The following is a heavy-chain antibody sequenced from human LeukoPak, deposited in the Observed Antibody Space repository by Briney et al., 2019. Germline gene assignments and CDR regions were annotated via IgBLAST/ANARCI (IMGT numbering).Heavy chain of an antibody. CDR1: GFTLNNYA. J-gene: IGHJ4*02. D-gene: IGHD6-19*01. Sequence: PGGSLRLSCAASGFTLNNYAMNWVRQAPGKGLEWVSGITINGGRTYYADSVKGRFTISRDNSKNTLNLQMNSLRAEDTAVYYCAKDRGSGWFGSDYWGQGTLVTVSS. CDR3: AKDRGSGWFGSDY. CDR2: ITINGGRT. V-gene: IGHV3-23*01.